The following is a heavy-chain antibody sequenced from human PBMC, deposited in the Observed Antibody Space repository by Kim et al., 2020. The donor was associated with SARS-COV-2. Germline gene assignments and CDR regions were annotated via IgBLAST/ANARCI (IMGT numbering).Heavy chain of an antibody. D-gene: IGHD6-19*01. CDR1: GGTFSSYA. J-gene: IGHJ4*02. CDR3: AIYSSGGIFYFDY. V-gene: IGHV1-69*13. CDR2: IIPIFGTA. Sequence: SVKVSCKASGGTFSSYAISWVRQAPGQGLEWMGGIIPIFGTANYAQKFLGRVTITADESTSTAYMELSSLRSEDTAVYYCAIYSSGGIFYFDYWGQGTLVTVSS.